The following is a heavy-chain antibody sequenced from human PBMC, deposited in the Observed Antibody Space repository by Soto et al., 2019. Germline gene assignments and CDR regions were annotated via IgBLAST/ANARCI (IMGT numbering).Heavy chain of an antibody. J-gene: IGHJ4*02. D-gene: IGHD3-10*01. V-gene: IGHV3-23*01. CDR2: ISGSGGST. Sequence: PGGFPPIFYEGFGFTLCSYAIRLVPPANGNGLEWVSAISGSGGSTYYADSVKGRFTISRDNSKNKLYLQMNSLRAEDTAVYYCAKDGLGFGELPYSDYWGQGTLVTVSS. CDR1: GFTLCSYA. CDR3: AKDGLGFGELPYSDY.